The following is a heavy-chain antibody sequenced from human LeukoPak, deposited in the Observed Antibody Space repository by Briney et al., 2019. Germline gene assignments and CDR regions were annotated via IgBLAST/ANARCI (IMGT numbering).Heavy chain of an antibody. CDR2: IYHSGST. D-gene: IGHD3-10*01. V-gene: IGHV4-39*07. CDR1: GASISSSSYY. J-gene: IGHJ4*02. Sequence: PSETLSLTCTVSGASISSSSYYWGWIRQPPGKGLEWIGSIYHSGSTYYNPSLKSRVTISVDTSKNQFSLKLSSVTAADTAVYYCATSSRTYGSGSYSRFDYWGQGTLVTVSS. CDR3: ATSSRTYGSGSYSRFDY.